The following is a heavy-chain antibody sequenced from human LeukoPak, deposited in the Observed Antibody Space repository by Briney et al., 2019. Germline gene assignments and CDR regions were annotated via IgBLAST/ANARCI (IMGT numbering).Heavy chain of an antibody. CDR2: IYSGGST. J-gene: IGHJ3*02. Sequence: GGSLRLSCAASGFTVSSNYMSWVRQAPGKGLEWVSVIYSGGSTYYADSMKGRFTISRDNSKNTLYLQMNSLRAEDTAVYYCARGDYAGTGGAFDIWGQGTMVTVSS. V-gene: IGHV3-53*01. CDR3: ARGDYAGTGGAFDI. CDR1: GFTVSSNY. D-gene: IGHD4/OR15-4a*01.